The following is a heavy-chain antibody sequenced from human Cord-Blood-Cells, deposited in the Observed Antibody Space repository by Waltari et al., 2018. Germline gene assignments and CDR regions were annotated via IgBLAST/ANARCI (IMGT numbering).Heavy chain of an antibody. J-gene: IGHJ3*02. Sequence: QVQLVQSGAEVKKPGASVKVSCKASGYTFTGYYMHWVRPAPGQGLEWMGWINPNSGGTNYAQKFQGRVTMTRDTSISTAYMELSRLRSDDTAVYYCARGYCSSTSCYDAFDIWGQGTMVTVSS. CDR1: GYTFTGYY. CDR2: INPNSGGT. CDR3: ARGYCSSTSCYDAFDI. D-gene: IGHD2-2*01. V-gene: IGHV1-2*02.